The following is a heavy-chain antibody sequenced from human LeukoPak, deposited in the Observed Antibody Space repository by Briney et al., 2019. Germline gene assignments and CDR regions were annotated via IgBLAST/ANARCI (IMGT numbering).Heavy chain of an antibody. Sequence: PGGSLRLSCGASGIXFSDSAIHWVRQASGKGLEWVGRIRSKADNYATAYAPSVKGRFTVSRDDSKNTAYLQMNSLKTEDTAVYYCTRLGYSYDSCGYYYGDAFDVWGQGTMVTVSS. CDR2: IRSKADNYAT. V-gene: IGHV3-73*01. J-gene: IGHJ3*01. D-gene: IGHD3-22*01. CDR3: TRLGYSYDSCGYYYGDAFDV. CDR1: GIXFSDSA.